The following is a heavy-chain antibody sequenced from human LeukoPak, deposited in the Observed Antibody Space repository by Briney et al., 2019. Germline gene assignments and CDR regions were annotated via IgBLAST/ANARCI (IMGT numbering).Heavy chain of an antibody. CDR1: GGSISSYY. J-gene: IGHJ6*02. CDR3: ARLGSIYDSSQTYYYYGMGV. Sequence: SETLSLTCTVSGGSISSYYWSWIRQPPGKGLEWIGYIYYSGSTNYNPSLKSRVTISVDTSKNQFSLKLSSVTAADTAVYYCARLGSIYDSSQTYYYYGMGVWGQGTTVTVSS. V-gene: IGHV4-59*08. CDR2: IYYSGST. D-gene: IGHD3-22*01.